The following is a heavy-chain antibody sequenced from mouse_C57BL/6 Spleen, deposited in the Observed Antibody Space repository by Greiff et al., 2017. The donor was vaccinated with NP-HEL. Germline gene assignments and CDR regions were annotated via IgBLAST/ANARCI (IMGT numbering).Heavy chain of an antibody. Sequence: VQLQQPGAELVKPGASVKLSCKASGYTFTSYWMHWVKQRPGQGLEWIGMIHPNSGSTNYNEKFKNKATLTVDKSSSTAYMQLSSLTSEDSAVYYCARSIMSLPFDYWGQGTTLTVSS. V-gene: IGHV1-64*01. CDR2: IHPNSGST. J-gene: IGHJ2*01. CDR3: ARSIMSLPFDY. D-gene: IGHD2-10*01. CDR1: GYTFTSYW.